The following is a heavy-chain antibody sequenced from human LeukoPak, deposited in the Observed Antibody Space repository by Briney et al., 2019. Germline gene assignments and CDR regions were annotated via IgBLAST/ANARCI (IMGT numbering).Heavy chain of an antibody. V-gene: IGHV3-33*01. CDR1: GFTFSSYG. J-gene: IGHJ3*02. Sequence: GGSLRLSCAAPGFTFSSYGMHWVRQAPGKGVEWGAVIWYDGSNKYYADSVKGRFTISRDNSKNTLYLQMNSLRAEDTAVYYCARAMILTGDAFDIWGQGTMVTVSS. CDR3: ARAMILTGDAFDI. CDR2: IWYDGSNK. D-gene: IGHD3-9*01.